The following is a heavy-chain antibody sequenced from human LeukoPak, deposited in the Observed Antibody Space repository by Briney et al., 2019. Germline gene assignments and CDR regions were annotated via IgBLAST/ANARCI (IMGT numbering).Heavy chain of an antibody. CDR2: FDPEDGEA. CDR3: ATPLVVPAAKYYYGMDV. Sequence: GASVKVSCKVSGYTLTELSMHWVRQAPGKGLEWMGGFDPEDGEAIYAQKFQGRVTMTEDTSTDTAYMELSSLRSEDTAVYYCATPLVVPAAKYYYGMDVWGQGTTVTVSS. J-gene: IGHJ6*02. V-gene: IGHV1-24*01. CDR1: GYTLTELS. D-gene: IGHD2-2*01.